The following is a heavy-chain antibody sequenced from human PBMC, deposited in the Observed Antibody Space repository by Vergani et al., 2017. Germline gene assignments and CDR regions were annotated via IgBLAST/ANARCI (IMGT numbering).Heavy chain of an antibody. J-gene: IGHJ4*02. D-gene: IGHD1-26*01. CDR2: VGFDGSDT. V-gene: IGHV3-74*01. CDR3: ARDGAGTIDFDY. Sequence: EVQLVESGGGLVQPGGSLRLSCAASGFPLSNAWIHWVRQGPGKGLEWVSRVGFDGSDTVYADSVKGRFTISKDSAMNTVQLQMTNVRAEDTAVYFCARDGAGTIDFDYWGPGILVTVSS. CDR1: GFPLSNAW.